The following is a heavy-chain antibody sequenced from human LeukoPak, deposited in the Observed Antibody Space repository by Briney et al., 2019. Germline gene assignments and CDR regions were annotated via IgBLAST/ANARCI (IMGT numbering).Heavy chain of an antibody. CDR1: GGSISSYY. D-gene: IGHD4-17*01. J-gene: IGHJ4*02. V-gene: IGHV4-59*08. Sequence: PSETLSLTCTVSGGSISSYYWSWLRQPPGKGLEWIGYIYYSGSTNYNPSLTSRVTISVDTSKNQFSLKLSSVTAADTAVYYCARYATVTAYFDYWGQGTLVTVSS. CDR2: IYYSGST. CDR3: ARYATVTAYFDY.